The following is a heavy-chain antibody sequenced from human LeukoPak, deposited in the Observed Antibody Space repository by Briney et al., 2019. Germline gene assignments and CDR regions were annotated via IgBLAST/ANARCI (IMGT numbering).Heavy chain of an antibody. CDR1: GFPFSSYW. CDR3: AREDYYGSGNYVAWGGPFDV. CDR2: IKQDGGEK. Sequence: PGGSLRLSCAASGFPFSSYWMTWVRQAPGKGLEWVANIKQDGGEKYYVDSVKGRFTISRDNAKNSVYLQVNSLRAEDTAAYYCAREDYYGSGNYVAWGGPFDVWGQGTTVTVSS. V-gene: IGHV3-7*01. J-gene: IGHJ3*01. D-gene: IGHD3-10*01.